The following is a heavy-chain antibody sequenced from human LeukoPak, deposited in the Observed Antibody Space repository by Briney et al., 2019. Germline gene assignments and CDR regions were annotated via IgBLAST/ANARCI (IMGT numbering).Heavy chain of an antibody. CDR1: GFTFSSYS. V-gene: IGHV3-21*01. CDR3: ARDPSYPVAGPYYYYGMDV. J-gene: IGHJ6*02. D-gene: IGHD6-19*01. CDR2: ISSSSSYI. Sequence: GGSLRLSCAASGFTFSSYSMNWVRQAPGEGLEWVSSISSSSSYIYYADSVKGRFTISRDNAKNSLYLQMNSLRAEDTAVYYCARDPSYPVAGPYYYYGMDVWGQGTTVTVSS.